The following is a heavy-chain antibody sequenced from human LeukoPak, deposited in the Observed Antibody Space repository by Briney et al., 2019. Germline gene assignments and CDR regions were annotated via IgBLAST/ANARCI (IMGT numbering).Heavy chain of an antibody. CDR2: ISGSGDYT. V-gene: IGHV3-23*01. D-gene: IGHD6-13*01. Sequence: GGSLRLSCAASGFTFSSHGMSWVRQAPGKGLEWVSTISGSGDYTYYADSVKGRFTISRDNSKNTLDLQMSSLRAEDTAVYYCAKDPSYTADGIDYWGQGTLVTVSS. J-gene: IGHJ4*02. CDR3: AKDPSYTADGIDY. CDR1: GFTFSSHG.